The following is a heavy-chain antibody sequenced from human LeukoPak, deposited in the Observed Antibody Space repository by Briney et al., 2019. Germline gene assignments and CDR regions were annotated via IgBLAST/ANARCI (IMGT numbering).Heavy chain of an antibody. CDR2: INSDGSWT. J-gene: IGHJ4*02. D-gene: IGHD2/OR15-2a*01. V-gene: IGHV3-74*01. CDR3: VSFYETY. Sequence: GGSLRLSCAASGNYWMHWVRQAPGKGLVWVSHINSDGSWTSYADSVKGRFTISKDNAKNTVYLQMNSLRAKDTAVYYCVSFYETYWGRGTLVTVSS. CDR1: GNYW.